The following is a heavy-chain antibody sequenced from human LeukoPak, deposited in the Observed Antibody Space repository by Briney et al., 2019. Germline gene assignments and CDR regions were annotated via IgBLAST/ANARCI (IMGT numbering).Heavy chain of an antibody. J-gene: IGHJ4*02. D-gene: IGHD5-24*01. CDR3: ASRRMRDGYSLN. V-gene: IGHV1-69*05. CDR1: GGTFSSYA. Sequence: SVKVSCKASGGTFSSYAISWVRQAPGQGLEWMGGIIPIFGTANYAQKFQGRVTITTDESTSTAYMELSSLRSEDTAMYYCASRRMRDGYSLNWGQGTLVTVSS. CDR2: IIPIFGTA.